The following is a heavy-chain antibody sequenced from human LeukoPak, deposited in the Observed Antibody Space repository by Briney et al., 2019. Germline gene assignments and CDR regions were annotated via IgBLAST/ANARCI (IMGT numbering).Heavy chain of an antibody. V-gene: IGHV3-15*01. CDR3: TTGGRVGATIGYYYGMDV. CDR1: GFTFSNAW. Sequence: GGSLRLSCAASGFTFSNAWMSWVRPAPGKGLEWVGRIKRKTDGVTTDYAAPVKGRFTISREDSKDTEKQKMNSLKTEDTAVYYCTTGGRVGATIGYYYGMDVWGQGTTVTVSS. D-gene: IGHD1-26*01. CDR2: IKRKTDGVTT. J-gene: IGHJ6*02.